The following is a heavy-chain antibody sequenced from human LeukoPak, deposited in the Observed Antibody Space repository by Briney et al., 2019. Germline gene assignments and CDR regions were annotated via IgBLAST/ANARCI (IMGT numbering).Heavy chain of an antibody. D-gene: IGHD6-19*01. CDR3: GSGWLGVFDY. V-gene: IGHV3-48*01. CDR1: EFTFSGYA. Sequence: GGSLRLSCAASEFTFSGYAMNWVRQAPGKGLEWVSYITSSSSTIYYADSVKGRFTISRDNAKNSLYLQMNSLRAEDTAVYFCGSGWLGVFDYWGQGTLVTVSS. CDR2: ITSSSSTI. J-gene: IGHJ4*02.